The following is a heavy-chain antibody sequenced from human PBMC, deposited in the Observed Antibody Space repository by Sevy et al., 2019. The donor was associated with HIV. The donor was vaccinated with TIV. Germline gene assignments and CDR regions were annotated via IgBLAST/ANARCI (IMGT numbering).Heavy chain of an antibody. J-gene: IGHJ4*02. V-gene: IGHV3-33*01. CDR1: GFTFNSYG. D-gene: IGHD6-19*01. CDR3: AREGLAVAGIGYYFEY. Sequence: GGSLRLSCAASGFTFNSYGMHWVRQAPGKGLEWVALIWYDGSNRSYVDSVKGRFTVSRDNSKNTLCLQMNSLRAEDTAVYYCAREGLAVAGIGYYFEYWGQGTLVTVSS. CDR2: IWYDGSNR.